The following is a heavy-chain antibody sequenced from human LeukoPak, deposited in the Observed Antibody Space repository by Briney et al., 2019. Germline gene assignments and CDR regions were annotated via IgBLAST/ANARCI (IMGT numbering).Heavy chain of an antibody. V-gene: IGHV3-74*03. CDR3: ASLTSQYDY. D-gene: IGHD3-10*01. J-gene: IGHJ4*02. CDR2: INNYGSIT. CDR1: GLTFSNYW. Sequence: PGGSLRLSCAASGLTFSNYWMQWVRQAPGKGLVWVSRINNYGSITTYADSVKGRFTISRDNAKNTLYLQMNSLRAEDTAVYYCASLTSQYDYWGPGTLVTVSS.